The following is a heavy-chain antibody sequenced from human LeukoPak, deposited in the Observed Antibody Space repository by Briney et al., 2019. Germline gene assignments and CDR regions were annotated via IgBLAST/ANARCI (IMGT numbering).Heavy chain of an antibody. CDR3: AAPGEDYGDYPFDY. J-gene: IGHJ4*02. V-gene: IGHV3-74*01. CDR2: INEDGSIT. CDR1: GFTFRTYW. D-gene: IGHD4-17*01. Sequence: GGSLRLSCAVSGFTFRTYWMHWVRQVPGEGLVWVSRINEDGSITNYADSVKGRFSISRDNAKNTLYLQMNSLRAEGTAVYYCAAPGEDYGDYPFDYWGQGTLVTVSS.